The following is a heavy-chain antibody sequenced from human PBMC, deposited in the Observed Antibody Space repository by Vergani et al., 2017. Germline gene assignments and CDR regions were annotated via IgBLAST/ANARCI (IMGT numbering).Heavy chain of an antibody. CDR2: IWYDGSNK. V-gene: IGHV3-33*01. CDR3: SRGFGRLSAGFDY. D-gene: IGHD3-10*01. Sequence: QVQLVESGGGVVQPGRSLRLSCAASGFTFSSYGMHWVRQAPGKGLELVAVIWYDGSNKYYADSVKGRFTISRDNSKNTLSLLMNNVRVEDTAVYYCSRGFGRLSAGFDYWGQGTLVTVSS. J-gene: IGHJ4*02. CDR1: GFTFSSYG.